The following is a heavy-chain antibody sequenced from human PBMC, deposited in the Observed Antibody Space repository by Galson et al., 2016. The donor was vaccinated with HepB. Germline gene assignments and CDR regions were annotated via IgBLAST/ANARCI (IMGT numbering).Heavy chain of an antibody. D-gene: IGHD3-22*01. CDR1: GFNFNDYG. V-gene: IGHV3-9*01. Sequence: SLRLSCATSGFNFNDYGMHWVRQIPGKGLEWVSGINWNSRSVAYADSVKGRFTISRDNAKNSLYLQMNSLRLEDTAFYYCVKVGEIHYDRSGYYDFWGQGALVTVSS. CDR3: VKVGEIHYDRSGYYDF. CDR2: INWNSRSV. J-gene: IGHJ4*02.